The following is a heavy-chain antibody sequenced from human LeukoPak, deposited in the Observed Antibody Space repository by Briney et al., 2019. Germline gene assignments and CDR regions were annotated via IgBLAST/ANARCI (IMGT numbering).Heavy chain of an antibody. CDR2: IYYSGST. D-gene: IGHD3-22*01. CDR1: GGSISSGGYY. Sequence: ASQTLSLTCTVSGGSISSGGYYWSWIRQHPGKGLEWIGYIYYSGSTYYNPSLKSRVTISVDTSKNQFSLKLSSVTPADTAVYYCARNDDSTGYYYLAFDPWGQGTLVTVFS. V-gene: IGHV4-31*03. CDR3: ARNDDSTGYYYLAFDP. J-gene: IGHJ5*02.